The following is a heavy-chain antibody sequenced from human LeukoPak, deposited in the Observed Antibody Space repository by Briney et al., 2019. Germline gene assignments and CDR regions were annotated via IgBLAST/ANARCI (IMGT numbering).Heavy chain of an antibody. V-gene: IGHV1-46*01. D-gene: IGHD4-17*01. Sequence: GASVKVSCKASGYTFTSYYMHWVQQAPGQGLEWMGIINPSGGSTSYAQKFQGRVTMTRDTSTSTVYMELSSLRSEDTAVYYCARLYGDYNPSGYWGQGTLVTVSS. CDR3: ARLYGDYNPSGY. CDR2: INPSGGST. CDR1: GYTFTSYY. J-gene: IGHJ4*02.